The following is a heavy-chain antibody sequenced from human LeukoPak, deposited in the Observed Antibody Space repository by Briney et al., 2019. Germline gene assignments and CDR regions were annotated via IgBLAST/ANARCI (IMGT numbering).Heavy chain of an antibody. CDR1: GGPISSGGYS. J-gene: IGHJ4*02. D-gene: IGHD4-17*01. V-gene: IGHV4-30-2*01. CDR2: IYHRGST. CDR3: ARGEGSTVTIYYFDY. Sequence: SQTLSLTCAVSGGPISSGGYSWSWIRQPPGKGLEWIGYIYHRGSTYYNPSLKSRVTISVDRSKNQFSLKLSSVTAADTAAYYCARGEGSTVTIYYFDYWGQGTLVTVSS.